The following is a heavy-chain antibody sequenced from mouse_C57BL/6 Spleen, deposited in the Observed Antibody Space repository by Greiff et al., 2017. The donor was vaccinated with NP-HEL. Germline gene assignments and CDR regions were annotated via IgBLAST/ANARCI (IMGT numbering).Heavy chain of an antibody. CDR1: GYAFSSYW. Sequence: VQLQQSGAELVKPGASVKISCKASGYAFSSYWMNWVEQRPGKGLEWIGQIYPGDGDTNYNGKFKGKATLTADKSSSTAYMQLSSLTSEDSAVYFCGRSDWDGGYFDDWGQGTTLTVSS. V-gene: IGHV1-80*01. J-gene: IGHJ2*01. CDR2: IYPGDGDT. D-gene: IGHD4-1*01. CDR3: GRSDWDGGYFDD.